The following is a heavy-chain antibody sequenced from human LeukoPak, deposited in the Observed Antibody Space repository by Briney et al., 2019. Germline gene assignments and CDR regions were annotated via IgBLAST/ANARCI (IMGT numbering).Heavy chain of an antibody. V-gene: IGHV4-59*01. CDR3: ARGDYYDSSGHTPDAFDI. CDR1: GGSISSYY. J-gene: IGHJ3*02. Sequence: PSETLSLTCTVSGGSISSYYWSWIRQPPGKGLEWIGYIYYSGSTNHNPSLKSRVTISVDTSKNQFSLKLSSVTAADTAVYYCARGDYYDSSGHTPDAFDIWGQGTMVTVSS. D-gene: IGHD3-22*01. CDR2: IYYSGST.